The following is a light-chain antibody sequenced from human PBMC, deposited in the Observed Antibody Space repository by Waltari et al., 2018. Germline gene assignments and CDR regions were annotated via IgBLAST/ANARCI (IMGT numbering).Light chain of an antibody. CDR1: QSIGRS. Sequence: EIVLTQSPGTLSLSPGERATLSCRASQSIGRSLVGYQQKPGQAPRPRICDVPRRATGIPDRFRGSGYGTDFSLTISRLEPEDFAVYYCQKYERLPATFGQGTTVEIK. CDR3: QKYERLPAT. V-gene: IGKV3-20*01. CDR2: DVP. J-gene: IGKJ1*01.